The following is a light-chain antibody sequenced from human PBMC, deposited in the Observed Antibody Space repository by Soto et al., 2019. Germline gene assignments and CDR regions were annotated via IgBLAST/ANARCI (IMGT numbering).Light chain of an antibody. CDR3: QQYHNWPYT. J-gene: IGKJ2*01. V-gene: IGKV3-15*01. Sequence: EIVMTQSPATLSVSPGERATLSCRASQSVSNNLAWYQQKPGQAPRILIYGASTRATGLPARFSGSGSGTEFILTIRSLQSEDFAVYYCQQYHNWPYTFGQGTKLEIK. CDR1: QSVSNN. CDR2: GAS.